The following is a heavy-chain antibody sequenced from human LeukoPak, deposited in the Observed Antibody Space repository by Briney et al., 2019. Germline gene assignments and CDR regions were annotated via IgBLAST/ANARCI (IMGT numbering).Heavy chain of an antibody. D-gene: IGHD1-26*01. CDR3: AKDVEWELLADFYY. Sequence: TGGSLRLFCAPSGYIVSIYQMSWVRQAPGKGLEWVANINQGGSEKYYVDSVKGRFTISRDNSKNTLYLQMNSLRAEDTAVYYGAKDVEWELLADFYYFGQGALVTVSS. J-gene: IGHJ4*02. CDR1: GYIVSIYQ. V-gene: IGHV3-7*03. CDR2: INQGGSEK.